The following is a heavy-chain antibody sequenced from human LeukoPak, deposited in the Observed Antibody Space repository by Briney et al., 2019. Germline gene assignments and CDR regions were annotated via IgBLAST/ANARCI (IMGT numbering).Heavy chain of an antibody. Sequence: PGGSLRLSCAASGFTFSSYAMHWVRQAPGKGLEWVAVISYDGSNKYYADSVKGRFTISRDNSKNTLYLQMNSLRAEGTAVYYCARFGYYYDSSGYPGGYGMDVWGQGTTVTVSS. CDR3: ARFGYYYDSSGYPGGYGMDV. D-gene: IGHD3-22*01. CDR1: GFTFSSYA. CDR2: ISYDGSNK. V-gene: IGHV3-30-3*01. J-gene: IGHJ6*02.